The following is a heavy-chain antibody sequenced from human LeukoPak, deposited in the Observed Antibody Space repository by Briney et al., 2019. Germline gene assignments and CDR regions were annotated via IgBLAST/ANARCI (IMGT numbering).Heavy chain of an antibody. V-gene: IGHV3-33*01. CDR3: ARQDLLTGYWFFDL. D-gene: IGHD3-9*01. J-gene: IGHJ2*01. CDR2: IWYDGSNI. Sequence: GRSLRLSCAASGFSFSNHAMHWVRQAPGKGLEWVAVIWYDGSNIYYAESVRGRFTISRDNSKNTLYLQMNSLRAEDTAVYYCARQDLLTGYWFFDLWGRGTLVTVSS. CDR1: GFSFSNHA.